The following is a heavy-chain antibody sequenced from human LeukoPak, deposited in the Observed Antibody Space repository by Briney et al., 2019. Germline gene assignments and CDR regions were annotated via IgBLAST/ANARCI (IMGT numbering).Heavy chain of an antibody. CDR3: ARDNLEMATLGAFDI. CDR2: IYYSGST. V-gene: IGHV4-59*01. Sequence: SETLSLTCTVSGGSISSYYCSWIRQPPGKGLEWIGYIYYSGSTNYNPSLKSRVTISVDTSKNQFSLKLSSVTAADTAVYYCARDNLEMATLGAFDIWGQGTMVTVSS. J-gene: IGHJ3*02. CDR1: GGSISSYY. D-gene: IGHD5-24*01.